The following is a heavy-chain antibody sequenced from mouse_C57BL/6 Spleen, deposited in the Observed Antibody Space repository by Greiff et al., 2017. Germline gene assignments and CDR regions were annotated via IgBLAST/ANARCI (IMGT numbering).Heavy chain of an antibody. V-gene: IGHV1-82*01. Sequence: QVQLQQSGPELVKPGASVKISCKASGYAFSSSWMNWVKQRPGKGLEWIGRIYPGDGDTNYNGKFKGKATLTADKSSSTAYMQLSRLTSEDSAVYFCASKAYYSNTSGFAYWGQGTLVTVSA. CDR1: GYAFSSSW. CDR2: IYPGDGDT. J-gene: IGHJ3*01. D-gene: IGHD2-5*01. CDR3: ASKAYYSNTSGFAY.